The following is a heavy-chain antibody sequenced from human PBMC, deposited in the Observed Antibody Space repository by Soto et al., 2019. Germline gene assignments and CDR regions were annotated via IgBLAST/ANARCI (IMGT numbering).Heavy chain of an antibody. D-gene: IGHD6-19*01. CDR2: ISAYNGNT. V-gene: IGHV1-18*01. J-gene: IGHJ4*01. CDR3: ARSLTSARMLYSSGWYWVDY. CDR1: GYTFTSYG. Sequence: GASVKVSCKASGYTFTSYGISWVRQAPGQGLEWMGWISAYNGNTNYAQKLQGRVTMTTDTSTSTAHMELRSLRSDDTAVYYCARSLTSARMLYSSGWYWVDYWG.